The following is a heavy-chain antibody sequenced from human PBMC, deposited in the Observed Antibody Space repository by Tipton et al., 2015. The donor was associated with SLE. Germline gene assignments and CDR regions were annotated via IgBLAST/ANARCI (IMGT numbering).Heavy chain of an antibody. CDR1: GFSFSSYG. V-gene: IGHV3-33*03. D-gene: IGHD2-21*02. J-gene: IGHJ4*02. Sequence: SGFSFSSYGIHWVRQAPGKGLEWVSHIRNDGTNKYYSNSVRGRFTISRDNAKNTLHLQMNSLRAEDTGLYYCVVESATAVGGGQGTLVTVSS. CDR3: VVESATAVG. CDR2: IRNDGTNK.